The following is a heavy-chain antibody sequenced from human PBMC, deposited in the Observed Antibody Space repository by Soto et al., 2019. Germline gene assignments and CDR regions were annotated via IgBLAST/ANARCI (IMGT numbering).Heavy chain of an antibody. V-gene: IGHV4-39*01. D-gene: IGHD4-4*01. CDR3: ARRPPHNYEYYFDY. J-gene: IGHJ4*02. CDR1: GGSISSSSYY. Sequence: SETLSLTCTVSGGSISSSSYYWGWIRQPPGKGLEWIGSIYYSGSTYYNPSLKGRVTISVDTSKNQFSLKLGSVTAADTAVYDCARRPPHNYEYYFDYWGQGTLVTVSS. CDR2: IYYSGST.